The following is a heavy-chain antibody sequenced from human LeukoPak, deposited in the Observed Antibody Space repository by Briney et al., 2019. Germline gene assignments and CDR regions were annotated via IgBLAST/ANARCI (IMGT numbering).Heavy chain of an antibody. CDR1: GFTFSSYW. Sequence: PGGSLRLSCAASGFTFSSYWMSWVRQAPGKGLEWVANIKQDGSEKYYVDSVKGRFTISRDNAKNSLYLQMNSLRAEDTAVYYCARVTENYGSDAFDIWGQGTMVTVSS. CDR2: IKQDGSEK. V-gene: IGHV3-7*03. D-gene: IGHD3-10*01. J-gene: IGHJ3*02. CDR3: ARVTENYGSDAFDI.